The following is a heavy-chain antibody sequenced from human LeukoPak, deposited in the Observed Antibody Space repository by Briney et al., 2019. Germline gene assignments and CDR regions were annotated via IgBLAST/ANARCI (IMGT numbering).Heavy chain of an antibody. J-gene: IGHJ4*02. CDR1: GFTFSSYG. Sequence: PGGSLRLSCAASGFTFSSYGMHWVRQAPGKGLEWVAFIRYDGSNTYYADSVQGRFTISRDNSKDLLYLQMNSLRDEDTAIYYCAKGWEAYCGGDCYSAFDYWGQGTLVTVSS. D-gene: IGHD2-21*01. V-gene: IGHV3-30*02. CDR2: IRYDGSNT. CDR3: AKGWEAYCGGDCYSAFDY.